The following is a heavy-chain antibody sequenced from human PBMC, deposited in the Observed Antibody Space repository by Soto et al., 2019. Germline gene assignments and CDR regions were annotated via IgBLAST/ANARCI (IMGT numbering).Heavy chain of an antibody. D-gene: IGHD1-7*01. CDR3: AKYRDWNSPAIDA. Sequence: EVQLLEFGGDLVQPGGSLRLSCAASGFSFAGYVMGWVRLAPGKGLQWVSSISDSGFNTHSVDSVKGRFTISRDNSKNTLYLQMSSLRAEDTAVYYCAKYRDWNSPAIDAWGQGTLVTVSS. CDR1: GFSFAGYV. J-gene: IGHJ5*02. CDR2: ISDSGFNT. V-gene: IGHV3-23*01.